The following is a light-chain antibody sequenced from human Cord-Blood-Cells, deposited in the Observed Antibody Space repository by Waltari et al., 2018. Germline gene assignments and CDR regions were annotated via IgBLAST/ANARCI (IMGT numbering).Light chain of an antibody. J-gene: IGLJ3*02. Sequence: QSVLTQPPSASGTPGQRVTISCSGNSPHIGSHYVYWYQQLPGTAPKLLIYRNKQRPSGVPDRFSGSKSGTSASLAISGLRSEDEADYYCAAWDDSLSVWVFGGGTKLTVL. CDR3: AAWDDSLSVWV. V-gene: IGLV1-47*01. CDR2: RNK. CDR1: SPHIGSHY.